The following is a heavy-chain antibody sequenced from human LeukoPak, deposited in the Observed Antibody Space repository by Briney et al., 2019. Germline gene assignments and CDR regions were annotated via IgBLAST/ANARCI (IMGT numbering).Heavy chain of an antibody. J-gene: IGHJ4*02. Sequence: GGSLRLSCAASGFTFSSYAMSWVRQAPGKGLEWVSAISGSGGSTYYADSVKGRFTISRDNSKNTLYLQMNSLRAEDTAVYYCAKDLGPYYYGSGSYFDYWGQGTLVTVSS. CDR1: GFTFSSYA. D-gene: IGHD3-10*01. CDR2: ISGSGGST. V-gene: IGHV3-23*01. CDR3: AKDLGPYYYGSGSYFDY.